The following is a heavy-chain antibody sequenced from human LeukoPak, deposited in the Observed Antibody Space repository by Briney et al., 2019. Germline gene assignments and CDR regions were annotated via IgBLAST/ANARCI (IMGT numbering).Heavy chain of an antibody. CDR1: GYTLTELS. D-gene: IGHD5-18*01. Sequence: ASVKVSCTVSGYTLTELSMHWVRQAPGKGLEWMGGFDPEDGETIYAQKFQGRVTMTEDTSTDTAYMELSSLRSEDTAVYYCARDRVTAMVTGYYYYGMDVWGQGTTVTVSS. V-gene: IGHV1-24*01. CDR3: ARDRVTAMVTGYYYYGMDV. CDR2: FDPEDGET. J-gene: IGHJ6*02.